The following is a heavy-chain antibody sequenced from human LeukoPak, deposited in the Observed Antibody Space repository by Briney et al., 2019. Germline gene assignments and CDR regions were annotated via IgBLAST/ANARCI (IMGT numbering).Heavy chain of an antibody. D-gene: IGHD4/OR15-4a*01. J-gene: IGHJ5*01. CDR2: INQDGSQK. CDR3: RCRDVDS. CDR1: GFTFGSCW. Sequence: GGSLRLSCAASGFTFGSCWMNWVRQTPGKGLEWVANINQDGSQKFYVDSVKGRFTISRDNANNSLYLQMNSLRAEDTAVYYCRCRDVDSWGQGTLVTVSS. V-gene: IGHV3-7*01.